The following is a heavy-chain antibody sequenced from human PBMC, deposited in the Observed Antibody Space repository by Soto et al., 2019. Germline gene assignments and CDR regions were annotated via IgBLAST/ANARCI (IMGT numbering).Heavy chain of an antibody. CDR2: INPSGGST. V-gene: IGHV1-46*01. D-gene: IGHD3-22*01. J-gene: IGHJ5*02. CDR3: ARANTGHYDSSGYQTNWFDP. CDR1: GYTFTSYY. Sequence: GASVKVSRKASGYTFTSYYMHWVRQAPGQGLEWMGIINPSGGSTSYAQKFQGRVTMTRDTSTSTVYMELSSLRSEDTAVYYCARANTGHYDSSGYQTNWFDPWGQGTLVTVSS.